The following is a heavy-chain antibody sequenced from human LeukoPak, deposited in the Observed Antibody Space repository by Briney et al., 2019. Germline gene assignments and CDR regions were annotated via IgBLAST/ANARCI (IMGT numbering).Heavy chain of an antibody. D-gene: IGHD1-14*01. J-gene: IGHJ6*02. CDR1: GFSLTTSEMC. Sequence: ESGPALVKPTQTLTLTCTFSGFSLTTSEMCVSWIRQPPGKALESLARVDLDDDKYYSTSLKTRLTISKDTSKNQVVLTMTNMDPVDTATYYCARIRGLTTTSASPYGMDVWGHGTTVTVSS. CDR3: ARIRGLTTTSASPYGMDV. V-gene: IGHV2-70*11. CDR2: VDLDDDK.